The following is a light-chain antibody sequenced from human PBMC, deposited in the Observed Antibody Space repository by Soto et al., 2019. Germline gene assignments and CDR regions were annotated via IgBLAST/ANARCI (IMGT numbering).Light chain of an antibody. CDR3: AVWDDSLNGYV. Sequence: QPVLTQPPSASGTPGQRVTISCSGSSSNIGSNTVNWYQQLPGTAPKLLIYSNDQRPSGVPDRFSGSKSGTSASLAISGLQSEDEADYYCAVWDDSLNGYVFATGTKLTVL. J-gene: IGLJ1*01. CDR1: SSNIGSNT. V-gene: IGLV1-44*01. CDR2: SND.